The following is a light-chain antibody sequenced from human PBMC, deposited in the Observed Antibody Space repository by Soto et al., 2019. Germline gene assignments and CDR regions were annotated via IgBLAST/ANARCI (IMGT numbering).Light chain of an antibody. CDR1: QSISRS. CDR2: AAS. V-gene: IGKV1-39*01. Sequence: DIQMTQSPSSLSASVGDRVTITCRASQSISRSVNWYQQKPGKAPKLLIYAASSLQSGVPSRFSGSGSGTDFTLTIRSLQPEDFATYYCQQSYSTPYTFVQGTKLEIK. J-gene: IGKJ2*01. CDR3: QQSYSTPYT.